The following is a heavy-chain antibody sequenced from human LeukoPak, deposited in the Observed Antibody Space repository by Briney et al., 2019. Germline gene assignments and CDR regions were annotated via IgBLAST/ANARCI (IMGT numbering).Heavy chain of an antibody. CDR3: ARAGSSWSLYYYYYMDV. J-gene: IGHJ6*03. CDR2: ISSSGSTI. V-gene: IGHV3-48*03. D-gene: IGHD6-13*01. CDR1: GFTFSSYA. Sequence: GGSLRLSCAASGFTFSSYAMHWVRQAPGKGLEWVSYISSSGSTIYYADSVKGRFTISRDNAKNSLYLQMNSLRAEDTAVYYCARAGSSWSLYYYYYMDVWGKGTTVTISS.